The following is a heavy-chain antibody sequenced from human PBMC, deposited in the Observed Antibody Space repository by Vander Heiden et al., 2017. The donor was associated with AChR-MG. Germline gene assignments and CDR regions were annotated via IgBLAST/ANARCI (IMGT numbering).Heavy chain of an antibody. D-gene: IGHD3-22*01. CDR3: AQYYYDSSGYYYGAN. V-gene: IGHV1-69*06. J-gene: IGHJ4*02. CDR1: GGTFSSYA. Sequence: QVQLVQSGAEVQKPGSSVKVSCKASGGTFSSYAISWVRQAPGQGLEWMGGIIPIFGTANYAQKFQGRVTITADKSTSTAYMELSSLRSEDTAVYYCAQYYYDSSGYYYGANWGQGTLVTVSS. CDR2: IIPIFGTA.